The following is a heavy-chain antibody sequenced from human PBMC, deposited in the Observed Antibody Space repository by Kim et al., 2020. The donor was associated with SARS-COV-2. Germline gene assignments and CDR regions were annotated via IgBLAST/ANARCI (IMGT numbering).Heavy chain of an antibody. Sequence: ASVKVSCKASGYTFTNYAMNWVRQAPGQGLEWMGWINTNTGNPTYAQGFTGRFVFSLDISVSTAYLQISSLKTEDTAVYYCATLEGPSSSSGYFDYWGQETLVTVSS. V-gene: IGHV7-4-1*02. J-gene: IGHJ4*02. CDR1: GYTFTNYA. D-gene: IGHD6-6*01. CDR2: INTNTGNP. CDR3: ATLEGPSSSSGYFDY.